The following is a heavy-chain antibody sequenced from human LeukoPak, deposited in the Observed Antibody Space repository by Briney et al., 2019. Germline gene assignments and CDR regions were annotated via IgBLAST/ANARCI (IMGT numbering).Heavy chain of an antibody. CDR3: AKGRGSTSIYDY. D-gene: IGHD2-2*01. CDR1: GFTFSSYA. CDR2: ISGSGGST. J-gene: IGHJ4*02. V-gene: IGHV3-23*01. Sequence: GGSLRLSCAASGFTFSSYAMSWARQAPGKGLEWVSAISGSGGSTYYADSVKGRFTISRDNSKNTLYLQMNSLRDEDTAAYYCAKGRGSTSIYDYWGQGTLVTVSS.